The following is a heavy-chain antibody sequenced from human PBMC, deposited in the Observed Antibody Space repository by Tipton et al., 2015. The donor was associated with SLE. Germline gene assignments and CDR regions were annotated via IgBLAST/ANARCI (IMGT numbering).Heavy chain of an antibody. V-gene: IGHV3-69-1*01. CDR3: ARDQAYSSYDF. CDR2: IGGTNGAM. J-gene: IGHJ4*02. D-gene: IGHD6-19*01. CDR1: GFTFSDYY. Sequence: SLRLSCAASGFTFSDYYMTWIRQAPGKGLEWVSSIGGTNGAMFYADSVRGRFTISRDNARDYVYLHMTSLRDDDTAVYYCARDQAYSSYDFWGQGTLVTVSS.